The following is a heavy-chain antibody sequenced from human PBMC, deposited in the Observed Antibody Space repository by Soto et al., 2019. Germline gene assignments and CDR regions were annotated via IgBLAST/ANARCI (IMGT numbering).Heavy chain of an antibody. D-gene: IGHD2-2*01. CDR1: GGSISSGGYS. V-gene: IGHV4-30-2*01. CDR2: IYHSGST. Sequence: TLSLTCAVSGGSISSGGYSWSWIRQPPGKGLEWIGYIYHSGSTYYNPSLKSRVTISVDRSKNQFSLKLSSVTAADTAVYYCAGRRAYCSSTSCYGFDPWGQGTLVTVSS. J-gene: IGHJ5*02. CDR3: AGRRAYCSSTSCYGFDP.